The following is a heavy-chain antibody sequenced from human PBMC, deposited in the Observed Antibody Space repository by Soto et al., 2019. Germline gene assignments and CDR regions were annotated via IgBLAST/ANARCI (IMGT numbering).Heavy chain of an antibody. J-gene: IGHJ5*02. Sequence: QVQLQQWGAGLLKPSETLSLTCAVYGGSFSGYYWSWIRQPPGKGLEWIGEINHSGSTIYNPSLMSRVTISVDTSKNQFSLKLSSVPAADTAVYYCARASRITIFGVPRGVWFDPWGQGTLVTVSS. CDR1: GGSFSGYY. CDR3: ARASRITIFGVPRGVWFDP. V-gene: IGHV4-34*01. D-gene: IGHD3-3*01. CDR2: INHSGST.